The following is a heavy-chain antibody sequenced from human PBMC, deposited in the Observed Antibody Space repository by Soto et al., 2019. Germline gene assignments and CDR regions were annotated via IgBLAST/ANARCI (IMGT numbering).Heavy chain of an antibody. CDR3: ARQGYSYGLYYFDY. Sequence: SETLSLTCTVSGGSISSGDYYWSWIRQPPGKGLEWIGYIYYSGSTYYNPSLKSRVTISVDTSKNQFSLKLSSVTAADTAVYYCARQGYSYGLYYFDYWGQGTLVTVSS. CDR2: IYYSGST. CDR1: GGSISSGDYY. V-gene: IGHV4-30-4*01. D-gene: IGHD5-18*01. J-gene: IGHJ4*02.